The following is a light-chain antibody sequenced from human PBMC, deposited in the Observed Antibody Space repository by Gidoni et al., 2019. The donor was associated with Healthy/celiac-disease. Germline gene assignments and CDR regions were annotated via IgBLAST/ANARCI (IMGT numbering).Light chain of an antibody. CDR1: QGLSSY. J-gene: IGKJ4*01. Sequence: AIRLTPSPSSLSASPGASVTITCRASQGLSSYLVWYQQKPGNAPKLMIYAASTLQSGVPSRVSGSGSGTDFTLTISGLQSEDFATYYWQQYYSYPRTFGGGTKVEIK. CDR3: QQYYSYPRT. CDR2: AAS. V-gene: IGKV1-8*01.